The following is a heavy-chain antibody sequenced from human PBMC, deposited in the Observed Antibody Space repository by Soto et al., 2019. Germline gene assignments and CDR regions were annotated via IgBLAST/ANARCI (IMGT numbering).Heavy chain of an antibody. Sequence: PGVSLRLSCAASGFTFSSYWMSWVRQAPGKGLEWVANIKQDGSENYYVDSVRGRFTISRDNAKNSLYLQMNSLRAEDTAVYYCVRDFEGSYGCGPFDYWGQGTLVTVSS. V-gene: IGHV3-7*03. CDR2: IKQDGSEN. J-gene: IGHJ4*02. CDR1: GFTFSSYW. D-gene: IGHD5-18*01. CDR3: VRDFEGSYGCGPFDY.